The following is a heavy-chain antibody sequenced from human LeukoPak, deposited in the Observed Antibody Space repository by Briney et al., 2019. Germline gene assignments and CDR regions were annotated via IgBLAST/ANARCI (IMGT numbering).Heavy chain of an antibody. CDR2: IIPIFGTA. CDR3: ALTIRRYSSGWYCFDY. J-gene: IGHJ4*02. CDR1: GGTFSSYA. V-gene: IGHV1-69*13. Sequence: SVKVSRKASGGTFSSYAISWVRQAPGQGLEWMGGIIPIFGTANYAQKFQGRVTITADESTSTAYMELSSLRSEDTAVYYCALTIRRYSSGWYCFDYWGQGTLVTVSS. D-gene: IGHD6-19*01.